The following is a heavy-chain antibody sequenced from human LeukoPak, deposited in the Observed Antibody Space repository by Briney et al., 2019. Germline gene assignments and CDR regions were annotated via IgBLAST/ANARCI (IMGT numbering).Heavy chain of an antibody. CDR2: IYSGGST. V-gene: IGHV3-66*01. D-gene: IGHD2-2*02. CDR1: GFTVSSNY. CDR3: ARSAGYCSSTSCYRGFDY. Sequence: PGGSPRLSCAASGFTVSSNYMSWVRQAPGKGLEWVSVIYSGGSTYYADSVKGRFTISRDNSKNTLYLQMNSLRAEDTAVYYCARSAGYCSSTSCYRGFDYWGQGTLVTVSS. J-gene: IGHJ4*02.